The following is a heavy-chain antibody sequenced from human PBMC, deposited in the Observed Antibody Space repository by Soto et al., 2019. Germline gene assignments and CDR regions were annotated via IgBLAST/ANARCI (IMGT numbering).Heavy chain of an antibody. CDR2: IYPGDSDT. CDR1: GYSFTSYW. V-gene: IGHV5-51*01. J-gene: IGHJ6*03. Sequence: GESLKISCKGSGYSFTSYWIGWVRQMPGKGLEWMGIIYPGDSDTRYSPSFQGQVTISADKSISTAYLQWSSLKASDTAMYYCARHSYYYGSGKPRSPLYYYYMDVWGKGTTVTVSS. D-gene: IGHD3-10*01. CDR3: ARHSYYYGSGKPRSPLYYYYMDV.